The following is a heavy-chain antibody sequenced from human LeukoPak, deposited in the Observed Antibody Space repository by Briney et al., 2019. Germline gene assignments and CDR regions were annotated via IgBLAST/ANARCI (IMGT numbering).Heavy chain of an antibody. D-gene: IGHD5-18*01. CDR3: VRDRGYSYGRGFDY. Sequence: SETLSLTCTVSGGSISNYYWSWIRQPPGKGLEWIGYIYYSGSTNYNPSLKSRVTMSVDTSKNQFSLELSSVTAADTAVYYCVRDRGYSYGRGFDYWGQGTLVTVSS. CDR1: GGSISNYY. J-gene: IGHJ4*02. V-gene: IGHV4-59*01. CDR2: IYYSGST.